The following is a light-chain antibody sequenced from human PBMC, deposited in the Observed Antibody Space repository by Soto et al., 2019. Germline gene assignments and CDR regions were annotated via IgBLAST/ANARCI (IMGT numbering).Light chain of an antibody. Sequence: EIVMTKSPATLSVSPGERATLSCRASQSVSSNLAWYQQKPGQAPRLLIYDASNRATGIPAGFSGGGSGTDFTLTIDNLEPEDFAIYYCQQRSNWPPITFGQGTRLEIK. J-gene: IGKJ5*01. CDR1: QSVSSN. CDR3: QQRSNWPPIT. CDR2: DAS. V-gene: IGKV3-11*01.